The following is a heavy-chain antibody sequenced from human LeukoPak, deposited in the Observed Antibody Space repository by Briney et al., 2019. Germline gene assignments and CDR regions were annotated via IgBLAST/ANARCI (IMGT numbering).Heavy chain of an antibody. D-gene: IGHD1-26*01. CDR3: ATGGSYYEAGIGFSHDY. Sequence: LPGGSLRLSCAASGFTFSSYAMHWVRQAPGKGLEWVAVISYDGSNKYYADSVKGRFTISRDSSKNTLYLQMNSLRAEDTAVYYCATGGSYYEAGIGFSHDYWGQGALVTVSS. CDR1: GFTFSSYA. J-gene: IGHJ4*02. V-gene: IGHV3-30-3*01. CDR2: ISYDGSNK.